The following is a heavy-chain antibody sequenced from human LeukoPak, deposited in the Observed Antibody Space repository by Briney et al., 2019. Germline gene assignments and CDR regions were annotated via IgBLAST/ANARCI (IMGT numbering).Heavy chain of an antibody. Sequence: GGSLRLSCAASGFTFSSYWMSWVRQAPGRGLEWVANIKQDGSEKYYVDSVKGRFTISRDNAKNSLYLQMNSLRAEDTAVYYCARDRGYSSSWSHTNYFDYWGQGTLVTVSS. CDR2: IKQDGSEK. J-gene: IGHJ4*02. CDR3: ARDRGYSSSWSHTNYFDY. D-gene: IGHD6-13*01. CDR1: GFTFSSYW. V-gene: IGHV3-7*03.